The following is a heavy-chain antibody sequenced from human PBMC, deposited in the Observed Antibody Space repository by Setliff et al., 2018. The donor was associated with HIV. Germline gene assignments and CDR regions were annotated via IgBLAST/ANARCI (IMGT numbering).Heavy chain of an antibody. CDR3: ARLKLVAVGDPPEAFDI. CDR1: GYSFTNYW. J-gene: IGHJ3*02. V-gene: IGHV5-51*01. Sequence: ESLKISCKGSGYSFTNYWIGWVRQMPGKGLEWMGIIYPGDAKYRKSPSFQGQVTISVDKSISTAYLQWRSLKASDTAMYYCARLKLVAVGDPPEAFDIWGQGTMVTVSS. D-gene: IGHD3-16*01. CDR2: IYPGDAKY.